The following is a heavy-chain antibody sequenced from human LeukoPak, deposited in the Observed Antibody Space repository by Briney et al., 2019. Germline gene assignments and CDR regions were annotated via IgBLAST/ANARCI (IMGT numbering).Heavy chain of an antibody. J-gene: IGHJ4*02. V-gene: IGHV3-48*03. CDR1: GFTFSTYE. Sequence: GGSLRLSCAASGFTFSTYEMNWVRQAPGKGLEWVSYIGSSGSTVYYADSVKGRFTISRDNAKNSLYLQMNSLRAEDTALYYCAKDGTVEMATISNYFDYWGQGTLVTVSS. CDR2: IGSSGSTV. D-gene: IGHD5-24*01. CDR3: AKDGTVEMATISNYFDY.